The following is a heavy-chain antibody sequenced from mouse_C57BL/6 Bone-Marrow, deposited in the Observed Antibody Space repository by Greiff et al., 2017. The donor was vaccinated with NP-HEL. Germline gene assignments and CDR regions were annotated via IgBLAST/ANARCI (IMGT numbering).Heavy chain of an antibody. CDR1: GFNIKDDY. V-gene: IGHV14-4*01. CDR2: IDPENGDT. CDR3: SLYYDYVFDY. Sequence: EVHLVESGAELVRPGASVKLSCTASGFNIKDDYMHWVKQRPEQGLEWIGWIDPENGDTEYASKFQGKATITADTSSNTAYLQLSSLTSEDTAVYYCSLYYDYVFDYWGQGTTLTGSS. J-gene: IGHJ2*01. D-gene: IGHD2-4*01.